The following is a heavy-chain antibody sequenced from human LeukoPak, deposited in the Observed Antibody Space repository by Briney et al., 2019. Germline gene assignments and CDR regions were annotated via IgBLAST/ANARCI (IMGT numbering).Heavy chain of an antibody. CDR2: IGTAGDT. CDR1: GFTFSSYD. Sequence: GGSLRLSCAASGFTFSSYDMHWVRQATRKGLEWVSAIGTAGDTYYPGSVKGRFTISRENAKNSLYLQMNSLRAGDTAVYYCARDQKVRGVNSADYYGMDVWGQGTTVTVSS. D-gene: IGHD3-10*01. V-gene: IGHV3-13*01. CDR3: ARDQKVRGVNSADYYGMDV. J-gene: IGHJ6*02.